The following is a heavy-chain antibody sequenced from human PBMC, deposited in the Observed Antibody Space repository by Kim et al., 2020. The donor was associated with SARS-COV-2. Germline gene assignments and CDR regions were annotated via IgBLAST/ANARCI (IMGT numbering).Heavy chain of an antibody. CDR1: GYTFTSYD. V-gene: IGHV1-18*01. CDR3: ARTYNPAYYYGSGGLRAFDI. J-gene: IGHJ3*02. D-gene: IGHD3-10*01. CDR2: LNSNNGNT. Sequence: ASVKVSCKASGYTFTSYDISWVRQAPGQGLEWMGWLNSNNGNTNYAQNLQDRVTMTTDTSTSTAYMELRSLRSDDTAMYFCARTYNPAYYYGSGGLRAFDIWGQGTMVTVSS.